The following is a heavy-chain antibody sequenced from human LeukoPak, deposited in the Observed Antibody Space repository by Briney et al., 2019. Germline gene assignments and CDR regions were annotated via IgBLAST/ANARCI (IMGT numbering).Heavy chain of an antibody. V-gene: IGHV6-1*01. J-gene: IGHJ3*02. CDR3: ARVKEAFTVKDAFDI. Sequence: SQTLSLTCAISGDIVSSNSATWNWIRQSPSRGLEWLGRTYHRSKWYNDYAVSVKGRISINPDTSKNQFALQLNSVTPEDTAVYYCARVKEAFTVKDAFDIWGQGTMVTVSS. CDR2: TYHRSKWYN. CDR1: GDIVSSNSAT.